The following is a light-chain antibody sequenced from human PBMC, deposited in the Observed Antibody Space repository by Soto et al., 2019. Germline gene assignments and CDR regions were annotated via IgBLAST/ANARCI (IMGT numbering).Light chain of an antibody. CDR3: CSYAGSSTFVV. V-gene: IGLV2-23*03. CDR1: SSDVGSYNL. J-gene: IGLJ2*01. CDR2: EGS. Sequence: QSVLTQPASVSGSPGQSITISYTGTSSDVGSYNLVSWYQQHPGKAPELMIYEGSKRPSGVSNRFSGSKSGNTASLTISGLQAEDEADYYCCSYAGSSTFVVFGGGSKVTVL.